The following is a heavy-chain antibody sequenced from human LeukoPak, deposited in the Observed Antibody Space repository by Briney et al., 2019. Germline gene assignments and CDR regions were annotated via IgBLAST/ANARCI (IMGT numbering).Heavy chain of an antibody. Sequence: PGGALKLSCAASGFTFSGSAMHWVRQGSGKGLEWVGRIRSKANSYATAYAASVKGRFTISRDDSKNTAYLQMNSLKTEDTAVYYCTRLKDTAMVNRYYYYYYGMDVWGQGTTVTVSS. V-gene: IGHV3-73*01. D-gene: IGHD5-18*01. CDR3: TRLKDTAMVNRYYYYYYGMDV. CDR2: IRSKANSYAT. J-gene: IGHJ6*02. CDR1: GFTFSGSA.